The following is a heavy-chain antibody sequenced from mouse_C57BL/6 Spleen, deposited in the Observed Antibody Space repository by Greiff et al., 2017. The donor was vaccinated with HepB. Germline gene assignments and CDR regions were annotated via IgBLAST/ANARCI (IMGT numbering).Heavy chain of an antibody. CDR3: ARGYYGSSPYFDV. D-gene: IGHD1-1*01. CDR2: IYPGGGYT. V-gene: IGHV1-63*01. J-gene: IGHJ1*03. CDR1: GYTFTNYW. Sequence: VMLVESGAELVRPGTSVKMSCKASGYTFTNYWIGWAKQRPGHGLEWIGDIYPGGGYTNYNEKFKGKATLTADKSSSTAYMQFSSLTSEDSAIYYCARGYYGSSPYFDVWGTGTTVTVSS.